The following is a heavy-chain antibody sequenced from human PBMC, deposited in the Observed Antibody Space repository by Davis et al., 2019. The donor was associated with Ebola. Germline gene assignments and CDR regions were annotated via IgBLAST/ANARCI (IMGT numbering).Heavy chain of an antibody. CDR3: ARRLITGTTLLWSDAFDI. Sequence: SETLSLTCTVSGGSIISSSSYWGWIRQPPRKGLEWIGSIYYSGITYYNPSLKSRVTISVDTSKNQFSLKLRSVTAADTAVYYCARRLITGTTLLWSDAFDIWGQGTTVTVSS. J-gene: IGHJ3*02. V-gene: IGHV4-39*01. D-gene: IGHD1-7*01. CDR2: IYYSGIT. CDR1: GGSIISSSSY.